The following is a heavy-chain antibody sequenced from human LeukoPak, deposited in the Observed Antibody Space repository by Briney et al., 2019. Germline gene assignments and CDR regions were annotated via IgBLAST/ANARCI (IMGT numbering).Heavy chain of an antibody. CDR3: ARTLNYYDSSGYLPDLYFDY. V-gene: IGHV4-59*12. D-gene: IGHD3-22*01. J-gene: IGHJ4*02. CDR1: GGSISSYY. Sequence: PSETLSLTCTVSGGSISSYYWSWIRQPPGKGLEWIGYIYHSGSTYYNPSLKSRVTISVDRSKNQFSLKLSSVTAADTAVYYCARTLNYYDSSGYLPDLYFDYWGQGTLVTVSS. CDR2: IYHSGST.